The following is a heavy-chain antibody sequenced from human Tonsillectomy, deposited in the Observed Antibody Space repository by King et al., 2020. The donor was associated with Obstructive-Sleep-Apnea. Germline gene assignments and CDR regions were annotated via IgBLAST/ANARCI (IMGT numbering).Heavy chain of an antibody. D-gene: IGHD6-19*01. Sequence: VQLVESGGGLVQPGRSLRLSCAASGFTFDDYAMHWVRQAPGKGLEWVSGISWNSGSIGYADSVKGRFTISRDNAKNSLYLQMNSLRAEDTALYYCRVAVADTGFDYWGQGTLVTVSS. V-gene: IGHV3-9*01. CDR1: GFTFDDYA. CDR2: ISWNSGSI. J-gene: IGHJ4*02. CDR3: RVAVADTGFDY.